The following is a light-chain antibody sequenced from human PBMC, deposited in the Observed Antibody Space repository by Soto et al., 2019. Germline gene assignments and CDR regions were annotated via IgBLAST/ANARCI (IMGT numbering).Light chain of an antibody. J-gene: IGKJ1*01. CDR2: GAS. Sequence: EIVLTQSPGTLSLSPGERATLSCRASQSVSSSYLAWYQQKPGQAPRLLIYGASSRATGIPDRFSGSGSGTDFTLTSSRLEPEDFAVYYCQQYGSSPPETFGQGTKVEIK. CDR3: QQYGSSPPET. CDR1: QSVSSSY. V-gene: IGKV3-20*01.